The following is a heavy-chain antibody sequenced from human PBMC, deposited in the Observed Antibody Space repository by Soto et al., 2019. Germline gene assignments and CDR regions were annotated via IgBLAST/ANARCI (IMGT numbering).Heavy chain of an antibody. V-gene: IGHV4-38-2*02. J-gene: IGHJ4*02. CDR1: GYSISTGFN. CDR2: IYHSGNT. CDR3: AKEGYDSGWYWDS. D-gene: IGHD6-19*01. Sequence: SETLSLTCAVSGYSISTGFNWGWIRQPPGKGLEWIGSIYHSGNTYYNPSLKSRVTMSADTSKNQISLNLSSVTAADTALYYCAKEGYDSGWYWDSWGQGALVTVSS.